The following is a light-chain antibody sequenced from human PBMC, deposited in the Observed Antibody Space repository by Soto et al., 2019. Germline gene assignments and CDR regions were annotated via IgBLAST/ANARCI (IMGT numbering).Light chain of an antibody. CDR2: DAS. V-gene: IGKV3-15*01. CDR3: KQDNNWPQT. Sequence: ETMMTQSPDPLSVSLGERATLSCMACQSRRSSLAWYQQKPGQAPRLLIYDASTRATGIPDRFSGSGSGTDFTLTISGVQSEDFAVYYCKQDNNWPQTFGQGTKVDI. CDR1: QSRRSS. J-gene: IGKJ1*01.